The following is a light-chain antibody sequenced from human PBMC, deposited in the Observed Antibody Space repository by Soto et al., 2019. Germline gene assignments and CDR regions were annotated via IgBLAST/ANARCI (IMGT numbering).Light chain of an antibody. J-gene: IGLJ1*01. Sequence: QSVLTQPASVSGSPGQSITISCTGNSSDVGGDNYVSWYQQHPGKAPKLMIYDVSNRPSGVSNRFSGSKSGNTASLTISGRQAEDEADYYCSSYTSRSTLAYVFGSGTKLTVL. V-gene: IGLV2-14*01. CDR3: SSYTSRSTLAYV. CDR2: DVS. CDR1: SSDVGGDNY.